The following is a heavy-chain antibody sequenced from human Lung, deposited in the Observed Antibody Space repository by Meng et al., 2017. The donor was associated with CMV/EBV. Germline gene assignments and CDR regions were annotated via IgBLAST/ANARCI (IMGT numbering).Heavy chain of an antibody. CDR2: INTNTANP. Sequence: GQVVQSGSELKKPGASVKVSCKASGHTFTSYTMNWVRQAPGQGLEWMGWINTNTANPTYAQGFTGRFVFSLDTSVSTAYLQISSLKAEDTAVYYCARDSPLDGYSLLDYWGQGTLVTVSS. CDR3: ARDSPLDGYSLLDY. V-gene: IGHV7-4-1*02. CDR1: GHTFTSYT. D-gene: IGHD5-24*01. J-gene: IGHJ4*02.